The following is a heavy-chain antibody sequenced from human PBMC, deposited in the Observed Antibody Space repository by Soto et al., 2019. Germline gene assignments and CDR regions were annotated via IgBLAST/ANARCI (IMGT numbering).Heavy chain of an antibody. V-gene: IGHV1-69*13. CDR1: GGTFSSYA. D-gene: IGHD1-26*01. CDR2: IIPIFGTA. CDR3: ARGQVGATSDAFDI. Sequence: GASVKVSCKASGGTFSSYAISWVRQAPGQGLEWTGGIIPIFGTANYAQKFQGRVTITADESTSTAYMELSSLRSEDTAVYYCARGQVGATSDAFDIWGQGTMVTVSS. J-gene: IGHJ3*02.